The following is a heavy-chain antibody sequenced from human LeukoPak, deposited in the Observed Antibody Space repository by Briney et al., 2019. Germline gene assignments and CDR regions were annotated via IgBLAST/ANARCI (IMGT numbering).Heavy chain of an antibody. D-gene: IGHD2-15*01. J-gene: IGHJ4*02. CDR2: INHSGST. CDR1: GGSFSGYY. V-gene: IGHV4-34*01. Sequence: SETLSLTCAVYGGSFSGYYWSWIRQPPGKGLEWIGEINHSGSTNYNPSLKSRVAISVDTSKNQFSLKLSSVTAADTAVYYCAREPNSSHQGGNDYWGQGTLVTV. CDR3: AREPNSSHQGGNDY.